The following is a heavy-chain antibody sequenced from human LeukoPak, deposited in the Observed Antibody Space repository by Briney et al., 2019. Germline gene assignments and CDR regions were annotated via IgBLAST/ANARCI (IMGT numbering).Heavy chain of an antibody. CDR1: GFTFSSYG. J-gene: IGHJ6*03. V-gene: IGHV3-23*01. Sequence: GGSLRLSCAASGFTFSSYGMSWVRQAPGKGLEWVSAISGSGGSTYYADSVKGRFTISRDNAKNSLYLQMNSLRAEDTAVYYCARGGYSYGYYYMDVWGKGTTVTVSS. D-gene: IGHD5-18*01. CDR3: ARGGYSYGYYYMDV. CDR2: ISGSGGST.